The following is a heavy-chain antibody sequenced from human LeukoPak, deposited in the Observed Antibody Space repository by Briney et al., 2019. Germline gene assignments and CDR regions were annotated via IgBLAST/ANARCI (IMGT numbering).Heavy chain of an antibody. CDR3: ARHHPTVTTVPPY. CDR1: GGSFSGYY. Sequence: SETLSLTCAVYGGSFSGYYWSWIRQPPGKGLEWIGEINHSGSTNYNPSLKSRVTISVDTSKNQFSLKLSSVTAADTAVDYCARHHPTVTTVPPYWGQGTLVTVSS. J-gene: IGHJ4*02. D-gene: IGHD4-17*01. V-gene: IGHV4-34*01. CDR2: INHSGST.